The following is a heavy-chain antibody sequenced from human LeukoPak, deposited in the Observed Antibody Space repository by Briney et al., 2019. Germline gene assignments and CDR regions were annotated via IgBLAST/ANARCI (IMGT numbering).Heavy chain of an antibody. CDR1: GYSFTSYW. V-gene: IGHV5-51*01. Sequence: GESLKISCKGSGYSFTSYWIGWVRQMPGKGLEWMGIIYPGDSDTRYSPSFQGQVTISADKSISTAYLQWSSLKASDTAMYYCARHYSLGYFDYYYYGMDVWGQGTTVTVSS. J-gene: IGHJ6*02. D-gene: IGHD3-9*01. CDR3: ARHYSLGYFDYYYYGMDV. CDR2: IYPGDSDT.